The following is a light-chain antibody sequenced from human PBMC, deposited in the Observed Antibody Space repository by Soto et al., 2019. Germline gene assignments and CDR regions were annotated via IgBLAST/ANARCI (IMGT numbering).Light chain of an antibody. V-gene: IGKV3-20*01. CDR3: QQYGSSAGT. CDR2: GAS. Sequence: EIVLTQSPGTLSLSPGERATLSCRASQSVSSSYLAWYQQKPGQAPRLLIYGASIRATGIPDRFSGSGSGTDFTLTISRLEPEDFAVYYCQQYGSSAGTVGQGTNVEIK. CDR1: QSVSSSY. J-gene: IGKJ1*01.